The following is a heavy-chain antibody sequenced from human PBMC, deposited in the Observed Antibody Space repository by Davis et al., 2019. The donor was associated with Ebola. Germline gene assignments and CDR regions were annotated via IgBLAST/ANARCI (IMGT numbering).Heavy chain of an antibody. D-gene: IGHD3-3*01. CDR1: GGSISSYY. CDR2: IHYTGST. CDR3: ARQRSATDNWFDP. Sequence: SETLSLTCTVSGGSISSYYWAWIRQPPGKGLEWIGSIHYTGSTNYNPSLKSRVSISVDTSKKQFSLRLRSVTAADTAVYYCARQRSATDNWFDPWGHGTLVTVSS. V-gene: IGHV4-39*01. J-gene: IGHJ5*02.